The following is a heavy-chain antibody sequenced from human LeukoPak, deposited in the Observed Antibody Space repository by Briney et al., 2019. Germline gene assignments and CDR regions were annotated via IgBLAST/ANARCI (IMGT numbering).Heavy chain of an antibody. CDR1: GFTFSSYA. CDR3: AKDTLTRDYEFDY. V-gene: IGHV3-30*02. J-gene: IGHJ4*02. CDR2: IRSDGSNK. Sequence: GGSLRLSCAASGFTFSSYAIHWVRQAPGKGLEWVAFIRSDGSNKYYADSVRGRFTISRDNSKNTVYLQMNSLRAEDTALYYCAKDTLTRDYEFDYWGQGTLVIVSS. D-gene: IGHD4-17*01.